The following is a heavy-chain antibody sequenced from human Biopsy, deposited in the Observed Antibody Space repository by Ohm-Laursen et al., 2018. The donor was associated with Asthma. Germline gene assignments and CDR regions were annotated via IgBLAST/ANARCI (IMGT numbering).Heavy chain of an antibody. CDR1: GFTFRSYA. Sequence: SLRLSCAASGFTFRSYAMHWVRQAPGKGLEWVAAVSSDGHNKYYKDSVKGRFTISRDNSKLRLYLEINSLRVEDSAVYFCARQSGQDYGDSSGFDIWGQGTKVAVSS. D-gene: IGHD3-22*01. V-gene: IGHV3-30-3*01. CDR3: ARQSGQDYGDSSGFDI. J-gene: IGHJ3*02. CDR2: VSSDGHNK.